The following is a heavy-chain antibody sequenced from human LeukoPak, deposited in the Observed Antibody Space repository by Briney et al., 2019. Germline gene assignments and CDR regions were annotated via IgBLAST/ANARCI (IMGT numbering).Heavy chain of an antibody. CDR3: ARDSLWFGEPDY. J-gene: IGHJ4*02. Sequence: GGSLRLSCAASGFTFSSYAMRWVRQAPGKGLEWVANIKQDGSEKYYVDSVKGRFTISRDNAKNSLYLQMNSLRAEDTAVYCCARDSLWFGEPDYWGQGTLVTVSS. CDR2: IKQDGSEK. CDR1: GFTFSSYA. V-gene: IGHV3-7*03. D-gene: IGHD3-10*01.